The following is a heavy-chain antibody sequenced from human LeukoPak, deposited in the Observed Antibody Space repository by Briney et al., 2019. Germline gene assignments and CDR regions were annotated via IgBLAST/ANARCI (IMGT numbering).Heavy chain of an antibody. CDR2: ISWNSGNL. D-gene: IGHD6-13*01. CDR3: AKGSRRLGSSWYFYYFDY. J-gene: IGHJ4*02. CDR1: GFTSDDYA. Sequence: PGRSLRLSCAASGFTSDDYAMHWVRQAPGKGLEWVSGISWNSGNLGYADSVKGRFTISRDNAKNSLYLQMNSLRAEDTALYYCAKGSRRLGSSWYFYYFDYWGQGTLVTVSS. V-gene: IGHV3-9*02.